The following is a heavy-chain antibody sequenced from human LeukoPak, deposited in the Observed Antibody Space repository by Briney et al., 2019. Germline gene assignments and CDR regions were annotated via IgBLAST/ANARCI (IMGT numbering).Heavy chain of an antibody. CDR1: GGSFSGYY. Sequence: SETLSLTCAVYGGSFSGYYWSWIRQPPGKGLEWIGYIYDSGSTNYNPSLKSRVTISLDTSKNQFSLKLRSVTAADTALYYCARGNPVATTGTKGGRFDPRGQGTLVTVSS. CDR3: ARGNPVATTGTKGGRFDP. D-gene: IGHD1-1*01. V-gene: IGHV4-59*01. J-gene: IGHJ5*02. CDR2: IYDSGST.